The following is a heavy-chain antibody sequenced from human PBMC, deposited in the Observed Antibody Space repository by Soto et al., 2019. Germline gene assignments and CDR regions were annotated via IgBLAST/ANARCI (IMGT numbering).Heavy chain of an antibody. V-gene: IGHV4-34*01. D-gene: IGHD2-2*01. CDR2: ISHSGST. J-gene: IGHJ4*02. Sequence: SETLSLTCAVYGGSFSGYYWSWIRQPPGKGLEWIGEISHSGSTNYNPSLKSRVTISVDTSKNQFSLKLSSVTAADTAVYYCARAPPPYYCSSTSCYDFDCWGQGTLVTVSS. CDR1: GGSFSGYY. CDR3: ARAPPPYYCSSTSCYDFDC.